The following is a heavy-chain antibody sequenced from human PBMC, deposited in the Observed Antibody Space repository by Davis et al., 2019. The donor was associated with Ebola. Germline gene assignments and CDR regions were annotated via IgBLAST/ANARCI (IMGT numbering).Heavy chain of an antibody. V-gene: IGHV1-46*01. CDR2: INPSGGST. CDR3: AGPGLNYFDY. CDR1: GYSFTDYY. J-gene: IGHJ4*02. D-gene: IGHD2-8*01. Sequence: ASVKVSCKASGYSFTDYYMHWVRQAPGQGLEWMGIINPSGGSTSYAQKFQGRVTMTRDTSISTAYMELSRLRSDDTAVYYCAGPGLNYFDYWGQGTLVTVSS.